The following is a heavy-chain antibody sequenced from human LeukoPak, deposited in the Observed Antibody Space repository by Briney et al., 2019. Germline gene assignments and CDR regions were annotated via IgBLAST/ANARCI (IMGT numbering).Heavy chain of an antibody. CDR3: ARDGYSGSQDY. CDR1: GFTFSSYW. V-gene: IGHV3-74*01. J-gene: IGHJ4*02. CDR2: INSDGSST. D-gene: IGHD1-26*01. Sequence: PGGSLRLSCAASGFTFSSYWMHWVRQAPGKGLVWVSRINSDGSSTSYADSVKGRFTISRDNAKNTLYLQMNSPRAEDTAVYYCARDGYSGSQDYWGQGTLVTVSS.